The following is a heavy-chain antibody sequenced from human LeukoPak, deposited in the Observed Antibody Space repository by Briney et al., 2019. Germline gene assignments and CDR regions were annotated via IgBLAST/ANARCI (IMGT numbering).Heavy chain of an antibody. V-gene: IGHV3-23*01. D-gene: IGHD6-13*01. CDR2: ISGGGGST. Sequence: GGSLRLSCAASEFTFSSYAMSWVRQAPGKGLEWVSSISGGGGSTYYADSVKGRFAISRDNSKNTLYLQLTSLRVDDTAIYYCAKGLRSSNFYYGMDVWGLGTTVTVSS. CDR3: AKGLRSSNFYYGMDV. CDR1: EFTFSSYA. J-gene: IGHJ6*02.